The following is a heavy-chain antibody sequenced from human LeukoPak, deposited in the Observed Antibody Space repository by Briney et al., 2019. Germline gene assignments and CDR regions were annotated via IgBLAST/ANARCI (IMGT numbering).Heavy chain of an antibody. D-gene: IGHD6-13*01. CDR3: AAQQLGHDY. Sequence: PSETLSLTCTVSGGSISSSSYYWGWIRQPPGKGLEWIGSIYYSGSTYYNPSLKSRVTISVDTSKNQFSLKLSSVTAADTAEYYCAAQQLGHDYWGQGTPVTVSS. CDR2: IYYSGST. J-gene: IGHJ4*02. CDR1: GGSISSSSYY. V-gene: IGHV4-39*01.